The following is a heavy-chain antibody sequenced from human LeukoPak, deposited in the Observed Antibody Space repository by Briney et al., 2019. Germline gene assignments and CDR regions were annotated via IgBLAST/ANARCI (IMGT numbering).Heavy chain of an antibody. D-gene: IGHD3-9*01. CDR3: AKGRPRYFDWLPFDY. J-gene: IGHJ4*02. Sequence: GGSLRLSCAASGFTFSSYTMSWVRQAPGKGLEWVSAISGSGGSTYYADSVKGRFTISRDNSKNTLYLQMNSLRAEDTAVYYCAKGRPRYFDWLPFDYWGQGTLVTVSS. CDR1: GFTFSSYT. V-gene: IGHV3-23*01. CDR2: ISGSGGST.